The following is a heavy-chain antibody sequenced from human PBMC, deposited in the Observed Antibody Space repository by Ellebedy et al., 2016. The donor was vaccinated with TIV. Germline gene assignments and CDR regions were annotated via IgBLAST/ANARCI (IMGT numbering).Heavy chain of an antibody. D-gene: IGHD5-18*01. V-gene: IGHV3-23*01. CDR3: AKTGGYIYGLPDF. CDR1: GFTFSTYV. J-gene: IGHJ4*02. Sequence: GESLKISCAASGFTFSTYVLTCVRQVPGQGLEWVSDISCSGDTTCYADALKCRFTFSRDNSKNTVYLQMKSLRAEDTAVYYCAKTGGYIYGLPDFWGQGTLVTVSS. CDR2: ISCSGDTT.